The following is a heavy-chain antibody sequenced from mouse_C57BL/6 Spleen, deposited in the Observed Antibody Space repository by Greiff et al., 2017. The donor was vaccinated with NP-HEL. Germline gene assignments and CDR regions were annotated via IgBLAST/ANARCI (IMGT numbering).Heavy chain of an antibody. Sequence: VQLQQSGAELVKPGASVKISCKASGYAFSSYWMNWVKQRPGKGLEWIGQIYPGDGDTNYNGKFKDKATLTVDKSSSTAYMQLSSLTSEDSAVYYCARQASFAWFAYWGQGTLVTVSA. CDR1: GYAFSSYW. J-gene: IGHJ3*01. V-gene: IGHV1-80*01. D-gene: IGHD3-2*02. CDR3: ARQASFAWFAY. CDR2: IYPGDGDT.